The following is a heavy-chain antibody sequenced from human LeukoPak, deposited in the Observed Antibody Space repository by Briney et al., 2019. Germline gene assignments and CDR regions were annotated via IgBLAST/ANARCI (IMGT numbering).Heavy chain of an antibody. CDR3: ASSGGPYFDC. J-gene: IGHJ4*02. CDR2: ISSSSSYI. V-gene: IGHV3-21*01. D-gene: IGHD2-15*01. CDR1: GFTFSSYS. Sequence: GGSLRLFCAASGFTFSSYSMNWVRQAPGKGLELVSSISSSSSYIYYPDSEKGRITISRDNAKNSLYLQMHSLRAEDTAVYYCASSGGPYFDCWGQGTLVTVPS.